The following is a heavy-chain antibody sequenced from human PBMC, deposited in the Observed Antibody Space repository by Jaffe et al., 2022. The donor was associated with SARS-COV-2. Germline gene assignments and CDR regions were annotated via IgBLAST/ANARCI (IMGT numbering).Heavy chain of an antibody. V-gene: IGHV4-39*01. D-gene: IGHD3-10*01. J-gene: IGHJ3*02. CDR2: IFYSGSS. Sequence: QLQLQESGPGLVKPSETLSLTCTVSSGSISSSSHYWGWIRQPPGKGLEWIGSIFYSGSSYCNPSLKSRVTMAVDTSKNQFSLKLSSVTASDTAVYYCVTLYMVRGVVHAFDIWGQGTMVTVSS. CDR1: SGSISSSSHY. CDR3: VTLYMVRGVVHAFDI.